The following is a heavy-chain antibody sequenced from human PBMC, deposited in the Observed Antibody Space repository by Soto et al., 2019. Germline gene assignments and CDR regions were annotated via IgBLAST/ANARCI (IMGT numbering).Heavy chain of an antibody. Sequence: SETLSLTCTVSGGSINSYYWSWIRQAPGKGLEWIGYVYSSGSTNYNPSLASRVSMSADTSKNEVSLNLTSLTAADTAVYYCARRGGHGSNFFDSWGQGTLVTVSS. J-gene: IGHJ4*02. V-gene: IGHV4-59*12. CDR3: ARRGGHGSNFFDS. CDR2: VYSSGST. CDR1: GGSINSYY. D-gene: IGHD3-10*01.